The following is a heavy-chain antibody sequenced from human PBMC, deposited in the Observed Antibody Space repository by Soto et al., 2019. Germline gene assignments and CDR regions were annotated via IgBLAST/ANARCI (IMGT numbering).Heavy chain of an antibody. CDR2: INAGNGNT. Sequence: ASVKVSCKASGYTFTSYAMHWVRQAPGQRLEWMGWINAGNGNTKYSQKFQGRVTITRDTSASTAYMELSSLRSEDTAVYYCACDCIRAGYQMPYIHWFGPWGQGTLVTVSS. CDR1: GYTFTSYA. CDR3: ACDCIRAGYQMPYIHWFGP. V-gene: IGHV1-3*01. D-gene: IGHD2-2*02. J-gene: IGHJ5*02.